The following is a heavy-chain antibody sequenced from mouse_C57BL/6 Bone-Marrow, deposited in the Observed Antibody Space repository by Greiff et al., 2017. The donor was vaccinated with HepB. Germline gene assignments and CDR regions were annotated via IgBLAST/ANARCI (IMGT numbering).Heavy chain of an antibody. CDR1: GYTFTSYW. D-gene: IGHD2-3*01. CDR3: ARWRDGYFLYWYFDV. Sequence: QVQLQQPGAELVKPGASVKLSCKASGYTFTSYWMHWVKQRPGRGLEWMGRIDPNSGGTKYNEKFKSKATLTVDKPSSTAYMQLSSLTSEDSAVYYCARWRDGYFLYWYFDVWGTGTTVTVSS. V-gene: IGHV1-72*01. CDR2: IDPNSGGT. J-gene: IGHJ1*03.